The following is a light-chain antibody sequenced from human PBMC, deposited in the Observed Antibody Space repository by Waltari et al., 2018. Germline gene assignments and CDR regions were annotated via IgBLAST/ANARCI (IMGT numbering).Light chain of an antibody. CDR2: KAN. Sequence: QTVVTQEPSLSVSPGGTVTLTCALSSGSLSTTSYATWYQQTPGQAPRTHVYKANARSSGVPDRFSGSILGNTAALTITGAQADDESDYYCALYMGSGIWVFGGGTRLTVL. CDR1: SGSLSTTSY. CDR3: ALYMGSGIWV. V-gene: IGLV8-61*01. J-gene: IGLJ3*02.